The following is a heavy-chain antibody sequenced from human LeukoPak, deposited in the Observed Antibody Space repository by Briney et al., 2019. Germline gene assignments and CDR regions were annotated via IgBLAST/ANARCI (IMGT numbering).Heavy chain of an antibody. J-gene: IGHJ4*02. V-gene: IGHV3-74*01. D-gene: IGHD5-24*01. CDR2: IINDGSST. CDR3: ARVADGDKYGGRDY. Sequence: GGSLRLSCAASGFNFKNYWMHWVRQAPGKGLEWVSRIINDGSSTTYADSVKGRFTISRDNAKDTLYLQMNSLRVEDTAVYHCARVADGDKYGGRDYWGQGALVIVSS. CDR1: GFNFKNYW.